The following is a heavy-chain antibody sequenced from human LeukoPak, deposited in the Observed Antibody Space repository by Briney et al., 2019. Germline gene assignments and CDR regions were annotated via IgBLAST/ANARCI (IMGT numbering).Heavy chain of an antibody. V-gene: IGHV4-61*02. CDR1: GGSISSGSYY. J-gene: IGHJ5*02. CDR2: IYTSGST. Sequence: SQTLSLTCTVSGGSISSGSYYWSWIRQPAGKGLEWIGRIYTSGSTNYNPSLKSRVTISVDTSKNQFSLKLSSVTAADTAVYYCAGLPGPQSGFDPWGQGTLVTVSS. CDR3: AGLPGPQSGFDP.